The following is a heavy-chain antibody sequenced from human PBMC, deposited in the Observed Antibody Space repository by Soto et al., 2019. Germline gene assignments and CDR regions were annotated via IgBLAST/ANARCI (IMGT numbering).Heavy chain of an antibody. CDR2: VYWDDDK. J-gene: IGHJ6*03. D-gene: IGHD2-15*01. CDR3: SHVLGYCSSVTCYHSVDYMDV. Sequence: QITLKESGPTLVKPTQTLTLTCTFSGFSLNTSAVGVGWIRQPPGMALEWLALVYWDDDKLYSPSLKSRLTITKDTPKNQVVLTMTNMDHVDTATYFCSHVLGYCSSVTCYHSVDYMDVWGKGTTVTVSS. V-gene: IGHV2-5*02. CDR1: GFSLNTSAVG.